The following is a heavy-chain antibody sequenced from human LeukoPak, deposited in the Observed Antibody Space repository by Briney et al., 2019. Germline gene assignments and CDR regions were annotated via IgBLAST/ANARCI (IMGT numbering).Heavy chain of an antibody. Sequence: SETLSLTCTVSGGSISSGGYYWSWIRQHPGKGLEWIGYIYYSGSTYYNPSLKSRVTISVDTSKNQFSLKLSSVTAADTAVYYCARVLTGIVVVPADYWFDPWGQGTLVTVSS. J-gene: IGHJ5*02. CDR1: GGSISSGGYY. CDR3: ARVLTGIVVVPADYWFDP. V-gene: IGHV4-31*03. D-gene: IGHD2-2*01. CDR2: IYYSGST.